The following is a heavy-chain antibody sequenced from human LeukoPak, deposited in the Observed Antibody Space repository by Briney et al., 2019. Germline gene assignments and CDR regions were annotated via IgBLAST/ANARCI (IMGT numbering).Heavy chain of an antibody. J-gene: IGHJ6*02. CDR2: INHSGST. D-gene: IGHD2-2*01. CDR3: ARSKNGPAATFYYYGMDV. V-gene: IGHV4-34*01. CDR1: GGSFSGCY. Sequence: SETLSLTCAVYGGSFSGCYWSWIRQPPGKGLEWIGEINHSGSTNYNPSLKSRVTISVDTSKNQFSLKLSSVTAADTAVYYCARSKNGPAATFYYYGMDVWGQGTTVTVSS.